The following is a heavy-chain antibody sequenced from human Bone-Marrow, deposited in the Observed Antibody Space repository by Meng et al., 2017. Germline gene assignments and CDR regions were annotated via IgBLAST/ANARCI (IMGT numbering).Heavy chain of an antibody. V-gene: IGHV1-69*06. D-gene: IGHD3-10*01. CDR1: GGTFSSYA. CDR2: IIPIFGTA. J-gene: IGHJ1*01. CDR3: AKDPYGSGSYSKYFQH. Sequence: SVKVSCKASGGTFSSYAISWVRQAPGQGLEWMGGIIPIFGTANYAQKFQGRVTITADKSTSTAYMELSSLRSEDTAVYYCAKDPYGSGSYSKYFQHWGQGTLVTVSS.